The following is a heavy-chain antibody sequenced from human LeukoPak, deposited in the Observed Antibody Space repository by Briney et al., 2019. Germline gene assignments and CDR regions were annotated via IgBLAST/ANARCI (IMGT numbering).Heavy chain of an antibody. Sequence: PSETLSLTCAVYGGSFSGYYWSWIRQPPGKGLEWIGEINHSGSTNYNPSPKSRVTISVDTSKNQFSLKLSSVTAADTAVYYCARGGHCSGGSCLFLRRGAFDIWGQGTMVTVSS. V-gene: IGHV4-34*01. CDR3: ARGGHCSGGSCLFLRRGAFDI. CDR2: INHSGST. D-gene: IGHD2-15*01. CDR1: GGSFSGYY. J-gene: IGHJ3*02.